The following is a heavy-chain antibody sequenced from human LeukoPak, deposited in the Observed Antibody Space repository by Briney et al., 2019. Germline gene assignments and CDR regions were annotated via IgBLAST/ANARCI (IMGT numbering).Heavy chain of an antibody. J-gene: IGHJ3*02. V-gene: IGHV4-39*02. CDR3: ARVEYSSGFNAFDI. CDR2: IYYSGST. CDR1: GGSISSSSYY. D-gene: IGHD6-19*01. Sequence: SETLSLTCTVSGGSISSSSYYWGWIRQPPGKGLEWIGSIYYSGSTYYNPSLKSRVTISVDTSKNHFSLKLSSVTAADTAVYYCARVEYSSGFNAFDIWGQGTMVTVSS.